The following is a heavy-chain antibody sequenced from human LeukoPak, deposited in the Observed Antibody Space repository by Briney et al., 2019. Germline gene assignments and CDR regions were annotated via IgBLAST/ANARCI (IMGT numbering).Heavy chain of an antibody. V-gene: IGHV1-2*02. CDR1: GYTFTGYY. CDR2: INPNSGGT. Sequence: ASVKVSCKASGYTFTGYYMHWVRQAPGQGLEWMGGINPNSGGTNYAQKFQGRVTMTRDTSISTAYMELSRLRSDDTAVYYCARGTRRDGYNYSRDYWGQGTLVTVSS. D-gene: IGHD5-24*01. CDR3: ARGTRRDGYNYSRDY. J-gene: IGHJ4*02.